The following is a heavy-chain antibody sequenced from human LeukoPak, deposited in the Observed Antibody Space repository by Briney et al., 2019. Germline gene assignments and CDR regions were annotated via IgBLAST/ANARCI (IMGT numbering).Heavy chain of an antibody. J-gene: IGHJ5*02. V-gene: IGHV4-39*01. CDR1: SGSIGSSSNY. Sequence: PSETLSLTCTVSSGSIGSSSNYWGWIRQAPGTGLEWIGNVYYSGSTFYNPSLKSRVTISVDTSKSQFSLKLRSVTAADTAIYYCARASFNVVFGNWFDPWGQGTLVTVSS. CDR2: VYYSGST. CDR3: ARASFNVVFGNWFDP. D-gene: IGHD2-8*01.